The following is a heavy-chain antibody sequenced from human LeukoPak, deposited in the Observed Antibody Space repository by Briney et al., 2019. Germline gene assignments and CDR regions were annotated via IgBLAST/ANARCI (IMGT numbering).Heavy chain of an antibody. CDR2: IYYSGST. Sequence: SETLSLTCIVSGGSISSSSYYWGWIRQPPGKGLEWIGSIYYSGSTYYNPSLKSRVTISVDTSKNQFSLKLSSVTAADTAVYYCARHDPGPKYYFDYWGQGTLVTVSS. V-gene: IGHV4-39*01. J-gene: IGHJ4*02. CDR3: ARHDPGPKYYFDY. CDR1: GGSISSSSYY.